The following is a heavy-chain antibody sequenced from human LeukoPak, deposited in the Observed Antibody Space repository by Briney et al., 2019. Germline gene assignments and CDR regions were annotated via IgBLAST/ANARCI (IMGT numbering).Heavy chain of an antibody. D-gene: IGHD5-24*01. CDR2: IYYSGST. CDR1: GGSISSYY. J-gene: IGHJ5*02. V-gene: IGHV4-59*08. Sequence: TSETLSLTCTVSGGSISSYYWSWIRQPPGKGLEWIGYIYYSGSTNYNPSLKSRVTISVDTSKNQFSLKLSSVTAADTAVYYCARRRLSYNKHNWFDPWGQGTLVTVSS. CDR3: ARRRLSYNKHNWFDP.